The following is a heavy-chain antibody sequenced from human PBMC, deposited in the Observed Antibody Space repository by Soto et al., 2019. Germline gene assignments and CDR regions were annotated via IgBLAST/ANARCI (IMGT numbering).Heavy chain of an antibody. CDR2: IYYSGST. J-gene: IGHJ3*02. V-gene: IGHV4-59*08. CDR3: ARRYGSSFDI. Sequence: QVQLQESGPGLVKPSETLSLTCTVSGGSISSYYWSWIRQPPGKGLEWIGYIYYSGSTNYNPSLKSRVTTSVDTSKNQSSLKLSSVTAADTAVYYCARRYGSSFDIWGQGTMVTVSS. CDR1: GGSISSYY. D-gene: IGHD3-10*01.